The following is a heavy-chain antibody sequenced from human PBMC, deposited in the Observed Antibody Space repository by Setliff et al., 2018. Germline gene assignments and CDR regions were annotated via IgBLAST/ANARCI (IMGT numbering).Heavy chain of an antibody. Sequence: ASVKVSCKASGYTFTGYYIHWVRQAPGQGLEHMGWINPNSGGTNYAPKFQGRVTMTRDTSTSTVYMELSSLRSEDTAVYYCARDRKLTYYNFWSGPPTLDYWGQGTLVTVSS. CDR1: GYTFTGYY. J-gene: IGHJ4*02. CDR2: INPNSGGT. D-gene: IGHD3-3*01. CDR3: ARDRKLTYYNFWSGPPTLDY. V-gene: IGHV1-2*02.